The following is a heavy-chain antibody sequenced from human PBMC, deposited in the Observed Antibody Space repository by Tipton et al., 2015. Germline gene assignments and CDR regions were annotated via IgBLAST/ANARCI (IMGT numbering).Heavy chain of an antibody. D-gene: IGHD2-2*02. V-gene: IGHV3-30*18. Sequence: QLVQSGGGVVQPGRSLRLSCAASGFTFSSYGMHWVRQAPGKGLEWVAVISYDGSNKYYADSVKGRFTISRDNSKNTLYLQMNSLRAEDTAVYYCAKVNLVYCSSTTCYTLDYWGQGTLVTVSS. CDR3: AKVNLVYCSSTTCYTLDY. CDR2: ISYDGSNK. CDR1: GFTFSSYG. J-gene: IGHJ4*02.